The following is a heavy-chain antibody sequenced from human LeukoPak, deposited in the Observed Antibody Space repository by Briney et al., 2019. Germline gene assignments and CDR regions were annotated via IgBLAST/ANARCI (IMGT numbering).Heavy chain of an antibody. CDR2: INAGNGNT. V-gene: IGHV1-3*01. J-gene: IGHJ4*01. CDR1: GYTFTSYA. Sequence: ASVKVSFKASGYTFTSYAMHWVRQAPGQRLEWMGWINAGNGNTKYSQKFQGRVTITRDTSASTAYMELSSLRSEDTAVYYCASTLGYCSSTSCDLPTGYWGQGTLVTVSS. CDR3: ASTLGYCSSTSCDLPTGY. D-gene: IGHD2-2*01.